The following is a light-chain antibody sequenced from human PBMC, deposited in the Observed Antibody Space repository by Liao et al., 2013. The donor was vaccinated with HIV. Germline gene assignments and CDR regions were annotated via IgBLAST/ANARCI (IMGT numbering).Light chain of an antibody. CDR3: QVWDSGSDQPWV. CDR2: YDT. J-gene: IGLJ3*02. V-gene: IGLV3-21*04. CDR1: NIGSKS. Sequence: SYELTQPPSVSVAPGRTARITCGGNNIGSKSAHWYQQKPGQAPVLVIYYDTDRPSGIPERFSGSNSGNTATLSISRVEAGDEADYYCQVWDSGSDQPWVFGGGTKLTAL.